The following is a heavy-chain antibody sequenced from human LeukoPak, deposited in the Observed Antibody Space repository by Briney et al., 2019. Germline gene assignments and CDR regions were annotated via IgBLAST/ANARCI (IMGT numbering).Heavy chain of an antibody. D-gene: IGHD3-3*01. V-gene: IGHV4-59*01. J-gene: IGHJ3*02. CDR2: IYYSGST. CDR3: ARGRFLDAFDI. Sequence: SETLSLTCTVSGGSISSYYWSWIRQPPGKGLEWIGYIYYSGSTKYKPSLKSRVTISVDTSKNQFSLKLSSVTAADTAVYYCARGRFLDAFDIWGQGTMVTVSS. CDR1: GGSISSYY.